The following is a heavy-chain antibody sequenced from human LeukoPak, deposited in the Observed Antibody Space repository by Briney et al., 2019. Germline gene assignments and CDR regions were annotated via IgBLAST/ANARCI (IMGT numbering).Heavy chain of an antibody. CDR1: GFTFSNYP. V-gene: IGHV3-30*04. CDR2: ISYDGSNK. J-gene: IGHJ5*02. Sequence: PGGSLRLSCAASGFTFSNYPMHWVRQAPGKGLEWVAVISYDGSNKYYADSVKGRFTISRDNSKNTLYLQMNSLRAADTALYYCATDWPGHCSGTTCSGRNWFDPWAREPWSPSPQ. CDR3: ATDWPGHCSGTTCSGRNWFDP. D-gene: IGHD2-2*01.